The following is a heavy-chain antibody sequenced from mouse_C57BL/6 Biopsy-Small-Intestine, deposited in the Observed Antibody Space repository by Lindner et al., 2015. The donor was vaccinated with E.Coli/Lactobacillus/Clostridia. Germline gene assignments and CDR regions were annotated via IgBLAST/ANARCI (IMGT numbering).Heavy chain of an antibody. Sequence: VQLQESGAELVRPGSSVKMSCKTSGYTFTSYGINWVKQRPGEGLEWIGQIYPGDGDTSYNGKFKGKATLTADKSSSTAYMQLSSLTSDDSAVYFCARGYAYYFDYWGQGTTLTVSS. CDR1: GYTFTSYG. V-gene: IGHV1-80*01. J-gene: IGHJ2*01. CDR2: IYPGDGDT. CDR3: ARGYAYYFDY. D-gene: IGHD3-1*01.